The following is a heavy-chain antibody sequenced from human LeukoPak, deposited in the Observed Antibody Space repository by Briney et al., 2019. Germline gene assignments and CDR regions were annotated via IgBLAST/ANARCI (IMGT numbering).Heavy chain of an antibody. J-gene: IGHJ6*02. CDR2: ISAYNGNT. Sequence: GASVKVSCKASGYTFTNFGISWVRQAPGQGLEWMGWISAYNGNTNYAQKLQGRVTMTTDTSTSTAYMELRSLRSDDTAVYYCARDPWQQLALYYYYGMDVWGQGTTVTVSS. CDR3: ARDPWQQLALYYYYGMDV. D-gene: IGHD6-13*01. CDR1: GYTFTNFG. V-gene: IGHV1-18*01.